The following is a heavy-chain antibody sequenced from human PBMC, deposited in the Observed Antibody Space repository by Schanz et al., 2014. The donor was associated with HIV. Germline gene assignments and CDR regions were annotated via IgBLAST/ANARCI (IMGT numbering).Heavy chain of an antibody. D-gene: IGHD2-21*01. CDR3: TREGNYYGGSVPGH. CDR2: IKEDGSEK. J-gene: IGHJ4*02. CDR1: GSTFTTYY. Sequence: EVHLVESGGGLVQPGGSLRLSCVASGSTFTTYYMSWVRQAPGKGLEWVANIKEDGSEKHYVASVKGRFTISRDNSNNVLFLHMPTLRAEDTATYYCTREGNYYGGSVPGHWGQGALVSVSS. V-gene: IGHV3-7*03.